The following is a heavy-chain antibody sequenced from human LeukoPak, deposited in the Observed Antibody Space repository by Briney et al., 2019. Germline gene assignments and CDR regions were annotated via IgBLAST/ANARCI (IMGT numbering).Heavy chain of an antibody. D-gene: IGHD2-8*02. J-gene: IGHJ4*02. V-gene: IGHV4-34*01. Sequence: KPSETLSLTCAVYGGSFSGYYWSWIRQPPGKGLEWIGEINHSGSTNYNPSLKSRVTISVDTSKNQFSPKLSSVTAADTAVYYCASLRRTDYFDYWGQGTLVTVSS. CDR2: INHSGST. CDR1: GGSFSGYY. CDR3: ASLRRTDYFDY.